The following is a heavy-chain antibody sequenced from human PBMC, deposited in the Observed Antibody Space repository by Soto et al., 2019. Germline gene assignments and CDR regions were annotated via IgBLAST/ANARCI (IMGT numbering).Heavy chain of an antibody. J-gene: IGHJ4*02. CDR3: AKSGGNFDWLLYPLGAHDY. CDR2: ISGSGGST. V-gene: IGHV3-23*01. Sequence: GGSLRLSCAASGFTFSSYAMSWVRQAPGKGLEWVSAISGSGGSTYYADSVKGRFTISRDNSKNTLYLQMNSLRAEDTAVYYCAKSGGNFDWLLYPLGAHDYWGQGTLVTVSS. D-gene: IGHD3-9*01. CDR1: GFTFSSYA.